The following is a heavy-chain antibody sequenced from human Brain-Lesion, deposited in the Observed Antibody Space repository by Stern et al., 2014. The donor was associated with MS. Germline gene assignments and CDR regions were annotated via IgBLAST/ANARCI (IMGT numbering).Heavy chain of an antibody. D-gene: IGHD3-3*01. CDR2: INPNTGGT. CDR3: ARDQRGITIFGVVTDYYYLGMDV. Sequence: VQLVESGAEVKKPGASVKVSCKTSGYIFTGYYIPWVRQAPGQGLEWMAWINPNTGGTKYAQKFQGRVTMSRDTSISTACVELSSLTSDDTAVYYCARDQRGITIFGVVTDYYYLGMDVWGQGTTVTVSS. CDR1: GYIFTGYY. V-gene: IGHV1-2*02. J-gene: IGHJ6*02.